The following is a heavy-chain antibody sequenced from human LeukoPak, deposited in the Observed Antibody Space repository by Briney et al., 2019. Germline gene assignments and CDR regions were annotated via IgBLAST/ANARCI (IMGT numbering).Heavy chain of an antibody. Sequence: SETLSLTCAVYGGSFSGYYWSWIRQPPGKGLEWIGEINHSGSTNYNPSLKSRVTISVDTSKNQFSLKLSSVTAADTAVYYCARGRRITMVRGVPSPFDYWGQGTLVTVSS. D-gene: IGHD3-10*01. CDR1: GGSFSGYY. CDR2: INHSGST. CDR3: ARGRRITMVRGVPSPFDY. J-gene: IGHJ4*02. V-gene: IGHV4-34*01.